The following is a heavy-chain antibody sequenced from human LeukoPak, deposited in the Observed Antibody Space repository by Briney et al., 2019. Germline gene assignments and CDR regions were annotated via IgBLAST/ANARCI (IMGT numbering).Heavy chain of an antibody. Sequence: GRSLRLSWAASGFSFSSYAMHWVRQAPGEGLEYVSGITSRGTDTSYANSVKGRFTISRDNSKNTLYLQMGSLRVEDMAVYYCARGRGTTVTASMDVWGQGTTVTVSS. CDR1: GFSFSSYA. J-gene: IGHJ6*02. V-gene: IGHV3-64*01. CDR2: ITSRGTDT. D-gene: IGHD4-17*01. CDR3: ARGRGTTVTASMDV.